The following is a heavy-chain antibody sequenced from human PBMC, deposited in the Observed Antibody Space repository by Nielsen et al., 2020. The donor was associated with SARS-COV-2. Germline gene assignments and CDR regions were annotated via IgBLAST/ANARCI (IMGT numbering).Heavy chain of an antibody. CDR3: ARDEIFDLYGVDV. D-gene: IGHD3-3*01. Sequence: SETLSLTCTVSGGSIRGYYWSWIRQPPGKGLEWIGTFSSSGSSNYNPSLKSRVTISGDTSKNQFSLKMRSVTAADTAVYYCARDEIFDLYGVDVWGQGTTVIVSS. CDR2: FSSSGSS. V-gene: IGHV4-59*01. CDR1: GGSIRGYY. J-gene: IGHJ6*02.